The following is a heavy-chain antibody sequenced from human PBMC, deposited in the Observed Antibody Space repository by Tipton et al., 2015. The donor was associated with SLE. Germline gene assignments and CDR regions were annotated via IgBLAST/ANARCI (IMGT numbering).Heavy chain of an antibody. CDR2: IYTSGST. CDR1: GGSISSYY. CDR3: AGESSSFAFGI. V-gene: IGHV4-4*07. D-gene: IGHD6-6*01. J-gene: IGHJ3*02. Sequence: TLSLTCTVSGGSISSYYWCLIRQPAGKGLEWIGRIYTSGSTNYNPPLQRRATMSVDTSKNRFSLELSSVTAADTAVYYCAGESSSFAFGIWGQWTMVTVSS.